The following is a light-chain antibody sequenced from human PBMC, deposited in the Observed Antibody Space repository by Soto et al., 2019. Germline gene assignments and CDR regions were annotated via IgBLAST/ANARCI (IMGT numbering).Light chain of an antibody. V-gene: IGKV3-20*01. CDR2: GAS. CDR1: QSVSSNY. CDR3: QHYGSSQIT. J-gene: IGKJ5*01. Sequence: EIVLTQSPGTLSLSPGERATLSCRASQSVSSNYLAWYQQKPGQAPRLLIYGASSRATGIPDKFSGSGSGTDFSLTISRLEPEDFAVYYCQHYGSSQITFGQGTRLEIK.